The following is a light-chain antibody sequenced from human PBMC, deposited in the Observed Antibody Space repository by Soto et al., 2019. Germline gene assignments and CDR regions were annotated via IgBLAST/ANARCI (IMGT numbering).Light chain of an antibody. V-gene: IGLV2-23*02. Sequence: QSALIQPVSVSGSPGQSITISCTGTSSDVGIYNLVSWYQQHPGKAPKLMIYEVSKRPSGVSNRFSGSKSGNTASLTISGLQAEDEADYYCCSYAGSSTWVFGGGTKLTVL. CDR3: CSYAGSSTWV. CDR1: SSDVGIYNL. CDR2: EVS. J-gene: IGLJ3*02.